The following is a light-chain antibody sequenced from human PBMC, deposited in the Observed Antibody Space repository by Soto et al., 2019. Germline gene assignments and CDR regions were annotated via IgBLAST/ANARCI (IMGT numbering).Light chain of an antibody. V-gene: IGLV1-40*01. CDR3: QSYDSSLSAWV. CDR2: GNN. Sequence: QLVLTQPPSVSGAPGQTVTISCTRSSSNIGAAYDVHWYQHLPGTAPKLLIYGNNNRPSGVPDRFSGSKSGTSAALAITGLQAQDEADYYYQSYDSSLSAWVFGGGTKLTVL. J-gene: IGLJ3*02. CDR1: SSNIGAAYD.